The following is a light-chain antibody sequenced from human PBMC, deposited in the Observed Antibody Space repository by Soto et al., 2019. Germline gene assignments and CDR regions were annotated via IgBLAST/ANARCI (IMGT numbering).Light chain of an antibody. J-gene: IGKJ1*01. V-gene: IGKV1-5*01. CDR1: QSISTW. CDR2: DAS. CDR3: QQYSSYSET. Sequence: DIQMTQSPSTLSASVGDRVTITCRASQSISTWLAWYQQKPGKAPKLLIFDASGLQSGVPSRFSGSGSGTEFTLTISSLQPDDSATYCCQQYSSYSETFGQGTKVDIK.